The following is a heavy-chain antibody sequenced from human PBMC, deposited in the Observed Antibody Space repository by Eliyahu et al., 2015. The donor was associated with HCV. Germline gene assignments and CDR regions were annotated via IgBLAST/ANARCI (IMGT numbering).Heavy chain of an antibody. CDR1: GFTFSXFA. CDR3: AKDISGDYSLSYFGMDV. Sequence: EVQLLESGGGLVQPGGSLXLSCASSGFTFSXFAMTWVRQAPGKGLEWVSVISGSGGKTYYADSVKGRFTISRDNSKNTLYLQMNSLRAEDTAVYYCAKDISGDYSLSYFGMDVWGQGTTVTVSS. J-gene: IGHJ6*02. V-gene: IGHV3-23*01. CDR2: ISGSGGKT. D-gene: IGHD2-21*02.